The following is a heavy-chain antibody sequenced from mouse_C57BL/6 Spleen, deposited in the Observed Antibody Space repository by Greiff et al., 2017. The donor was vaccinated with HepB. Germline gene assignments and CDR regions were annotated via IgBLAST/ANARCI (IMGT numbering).Heavy chain of an antibody. V-gene: IGHV14-2*01. Sequence: VQLKESGAELVKPGASVKLSCTASGFNIKDYYMHWVKQRTEQGLEWIGRIDPEDGETKYAPKFQGKATITADTSSNTAYLQLSSLTSEDTAVYYCARETAQAISWFAYWGQGTLVTVSA. J-gene: IGHJ3*01. CDR3: ARETAQAISWFAY. CDR2: IDPEDGET. CDR1: GFNIKDYY. D-gene: IGHD3-2*02.